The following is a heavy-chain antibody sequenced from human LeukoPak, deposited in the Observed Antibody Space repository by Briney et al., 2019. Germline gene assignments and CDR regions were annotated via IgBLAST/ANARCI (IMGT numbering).Heavy chain of an antibody. CDR1: GGSISSYY. Sequence: PSETLSLTCTVSGGSISSYYWSWIRQPPGKGLEWIGYIYYSGSTNYNPSLKSRVTMSVDTSKNQFSLKLSSVTAADTAVYYCARDGYLHFDYWGQGTLVTVSS. CDR3: ARDGYLHFDY. J-gene: IGHJ4*02. CDR2: IYYSGST. D-gene: IGHD2-2*03. V-gene: IGHV4-59*12.